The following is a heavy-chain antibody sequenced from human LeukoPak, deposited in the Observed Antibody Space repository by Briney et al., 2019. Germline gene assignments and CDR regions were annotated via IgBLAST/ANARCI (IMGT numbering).Heavy chain of an antibody. CDR1: GGTFSSYA. D-gene: IGHD1-7*01. V-gene: IGHV1-69*06. J-gene: IGHJ4*01. CDR2: IIPIFGTA. Sequence: SVKVSCKASGGTFSSYAISWVRQAPGQGLEWMGGIIPIFGTANYAQKFQGRVTITADKSTSTAYMELSSLRSEDTAVYYCTREIGGTTVHYWGHGMLVTVSS. CDR3: TREIGGTTVHY.